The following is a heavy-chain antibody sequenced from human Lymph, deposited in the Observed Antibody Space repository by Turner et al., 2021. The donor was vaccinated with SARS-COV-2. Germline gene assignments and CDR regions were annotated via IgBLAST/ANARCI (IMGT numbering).Heavy chain of an antibody. Sequence: EVQLVESGGGLVLPGGSLRLPCAAYGFIFSSYEMNWVRQAPGKGLEWVSYISRSGSTIYYADSVKGRFTISRDNAKNSLYLQMSSLRAEDTAVYYCARDTVGATHAFDIWGQGTMVTVSS. CDR1: GFIFSSYE. CDR2: ISRSGSTI. J-gene: IGHJ3*02. CDR3: ARDTVGATHAFDI. D-gene: IGHD1-26*01. V-gene: IGHV3-48*03.